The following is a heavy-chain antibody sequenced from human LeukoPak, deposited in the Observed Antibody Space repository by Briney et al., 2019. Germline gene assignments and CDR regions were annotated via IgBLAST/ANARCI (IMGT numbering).Heavy chain of an antibody. V-gene: IGHV1-18*01. J-gene: IGHJ4*02. D-gene: IGHD3-22*01. Sequence: ASVKVSCKASGYTSTSYGISWVRQAPGQGLEWMGWISAYNGNTNYAQKLQGRVTMTTDTSTSTAYMELRSLRSDDTAVYYCAREVTTYYYDSSGYSPFDYWGQGTLVTVSS. CDR1: GYTSTSYG. CDR2: ISAYNGNT. CDR3: AREVTTYYYDSSGYSPFDY.